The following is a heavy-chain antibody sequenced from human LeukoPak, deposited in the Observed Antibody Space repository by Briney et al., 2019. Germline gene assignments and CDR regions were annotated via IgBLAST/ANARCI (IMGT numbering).Heavy chain of an antibody. CDR2: IKSDGSST. V-gene: IGHV3-74*01. CDR1: GFTFSTYW. D-gene: IGHD6-25*01. CDR3: SSRLFD. Sequence: GGSLRLSCAASGFTFSTYWMHWVRQAPGKGLVWVSCIKSDGSSTIYADSVKGRFTISRDNAKSTLYPQMNSLRAEDTAVYYCSSRLFDWGQGTLVTVSS. J-gene: IGHJ4*02.